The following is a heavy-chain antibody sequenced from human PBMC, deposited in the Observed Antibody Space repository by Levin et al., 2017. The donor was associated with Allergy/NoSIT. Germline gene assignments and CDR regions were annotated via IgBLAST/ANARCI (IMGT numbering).Heavy chain of an antibody. V-gene: IGHV4-39*07. CDR1: GVSVSSRSFW. J-gene: IGHJ4*02. CDR2: VYYSGTT. D-gene: IGHD6-19*01. CDR3: ASRSSSSGWYYDY. Sequence: SETLSLTCTVSGVSVSSRSFWWSWISPLPGKGLEWIGSVYYSGTTYYSPSLKSRVIISLDTSKNHFSLKLSSVTAGDTAVYYCASRSSSSGWYYDYWGQGTVVTVYS.